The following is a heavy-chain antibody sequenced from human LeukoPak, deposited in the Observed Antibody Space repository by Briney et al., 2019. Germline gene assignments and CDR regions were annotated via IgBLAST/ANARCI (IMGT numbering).Heavy chain of an antibody. J-gene: IGHJ5*02. CDR3: ARGREYYYGSGSYYTDWFDP. V-gene: IGHV1-8*01. Sequence: GASVTVSCKASGYTFTSYDINWVRQATGQGLEWMGWMNPNSGNTGYAQKFQGRVTMTRNTSISTAYTELSSLRSEDTAVYYCARGREYYYGSGSYYTDWFDPWGQGTLVTVSS. CDR1: GYTFTSYD. D-gene: IGHD3-10*01. CDR2: MNPNSGNT.